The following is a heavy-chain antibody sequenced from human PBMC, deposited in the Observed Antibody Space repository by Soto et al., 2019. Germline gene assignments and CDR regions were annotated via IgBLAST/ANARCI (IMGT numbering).Heavy chain of an antibody. CDR3: AGTKRAFYYFDF. CDR2: IYHSGST. V-gene: IGHV4-30-2*02. J-gene: IGHJ4*02. Sequence: SETLSLTCAVSGGSISSGGYSWSWIRQPPGKGLEWIGYIYHSGSTYYNPSLKSRVTISVDRSKNQFSLKLSSVTAADTAVYYCAGTKRAFYYFDFWGQGALVTVSS. CDR1: GGSISSGGYS.